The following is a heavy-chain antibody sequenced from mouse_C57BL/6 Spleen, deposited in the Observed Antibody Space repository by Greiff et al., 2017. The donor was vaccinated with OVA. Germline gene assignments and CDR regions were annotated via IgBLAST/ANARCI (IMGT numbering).Heavy chain of an antibody. D-gene: IGHD2-4*01. CDR1: GYTFTSYW. V-gene: IGHV1-69*01. CDR3: ARRDYDGGFAY. CDR2: IDPSDSYT. Sequence: VKLQQPGAELVMPGASVKLSCKASGYTFTSYWMHWVKQRPGQGLEWIGEIDPSDSYTNYNQKFKGKSTLTVDKSSSTAYMQLSSLTSEDSAVYYCARRDYDGGFAYWGQGTLVTVSA. J-gene: IGHJ3*01.